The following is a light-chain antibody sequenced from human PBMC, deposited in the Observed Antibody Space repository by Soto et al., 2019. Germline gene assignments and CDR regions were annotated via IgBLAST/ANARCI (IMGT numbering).Light chain of an antibody. CDR1: SSEVGGYNY. CDR3: SSYTISSTPVV. V-gene: IGLV2-14*01. CDR2: EVS. J-gene: IGLJ2*01. Sequence: QSVLTQHASVYGSPGQSITISCTGTSSEVGGYNYVSWYQQHPGKAPKLMIYEVSNRPSGVSNRFSGSKSGNTASLTISGLQAEDEADYYCSSYTISSTPVVFGGGTKLTVL.